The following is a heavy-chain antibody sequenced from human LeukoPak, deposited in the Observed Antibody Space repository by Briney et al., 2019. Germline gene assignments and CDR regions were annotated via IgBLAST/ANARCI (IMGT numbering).Heavy chain of an antibody. J-gene: IGHJ3*02. D-gene: IGHD3-22*01. V-gene: IGHV3-30*03. Sequence: GGSLRLSCAASGFTFSSYGMHWVRQAPGKGLEWVAVISYDGSNKYYADSVKGRFTISRDNSKNTLYLQMNSLRAEDTALYYCARHDSSGYDDHDAFDIWGQGTMVTVSS. CDR3: ARHDSSGYDDHDAFDI. CDR1: GFTFSSYG. CDR2: ISYDGSNK.